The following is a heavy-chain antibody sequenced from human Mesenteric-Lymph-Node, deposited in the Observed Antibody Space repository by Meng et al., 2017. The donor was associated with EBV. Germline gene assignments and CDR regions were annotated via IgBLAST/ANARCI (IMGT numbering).Heavy chain of an antibody. Sequence: QGQLVQSGAGVKKPGGSVKVSRKALGYAFTRYGISWVRWAPGQGLAWMGWISGYNGNTNSAQKLQGRVTMTTDTSTSTAYMELRSLRSDDTAVYYCAREADGATFDYWGQGTLVTVSS. J-gene: IGHJ4*02. CDR3: AREADGATFDY. V-gene: IGHV1-18*01. D-gene: IGHD1-26*01. CDR2: ISGYNGNT. CDR1: GYAFTRYG.